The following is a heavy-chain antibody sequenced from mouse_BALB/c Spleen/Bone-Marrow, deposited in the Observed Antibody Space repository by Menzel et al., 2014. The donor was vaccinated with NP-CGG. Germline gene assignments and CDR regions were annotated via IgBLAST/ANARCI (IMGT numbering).Heavy chain of an antibody. CDR3: TRSGYYGYGWYFDV. D-gene: IGHD1-2*01. CDR2: IDPANGNT. J-gene: IGHJ1*01. Sequence: VHVKQSGAELVKPGASVKLSCTASGFNIKDTYMHWVKQRPEQGLEWIGRIDPANGNTKYDPKFQGKATITADTSSNTAYLQLSSLTSEDTAVYYCTRSGYYGYGWYFDVWGAGTTVTVSS. CDR1: GFNIKDTY. V-gene: IGHV14-3*02.